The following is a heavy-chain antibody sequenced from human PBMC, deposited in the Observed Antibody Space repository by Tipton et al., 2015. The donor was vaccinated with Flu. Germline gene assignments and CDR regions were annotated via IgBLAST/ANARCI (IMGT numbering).Heavy chain of an antibody. Sequence: TLSLTCNVPGGSLSGYYWSWIRQPAGKGLEWIGRIYTSGNTNYSPSLKSRVTMSVDTSKNQISLKLSSVTAADTAVYYRARYPESNYHWFGPWGQGALVTVSS. D-gene: IGHD4-11*01. CDR2: IYTSGNT. CDR3: ARYPESNYHWFGP. J-gene: IGHJ5*02. V-gene: IGHV4-59*10. CDR1: GGSLSGYY.